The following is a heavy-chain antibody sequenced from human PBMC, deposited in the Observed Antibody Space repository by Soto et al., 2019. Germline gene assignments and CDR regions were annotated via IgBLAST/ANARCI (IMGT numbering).Heavy chain of an antibody. CDR1: GGSISSGGYY. CDR2: IYYSGST. Sequence: QVQLQESGPGLVKPSQTLSLTCTVSGGSISSGGYYWSWIRQHPGKGLEWIGYIYYSGSTYYNPSLKSRVNISADTSKTQFSLKLSSVTAADTAVYYCVRDVYYDSSGYYFDYWGQGTLVTVSS. J-gene: IGHJ4*02. D-gene: IGHD3-22*01. V-gene: IGHV4-31*03. CDR3: VRDVYYDSSGYYFDY.